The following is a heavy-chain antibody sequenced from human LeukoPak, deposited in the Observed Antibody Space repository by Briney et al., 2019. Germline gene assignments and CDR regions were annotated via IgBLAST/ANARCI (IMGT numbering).Heavy chain of an antibody. CDR1: GFTFSSYS. Sequence: GGSLRLSCAASGFTFSSYSMNWVRQAPGKGLECVSSISSSSSYIYYADSVKGRFTISRDNAKNSLYLQMNSLRAEDTAVYYCARDMPSLRGAFDIWGQGTMVTVSS. D-gene: IGHD2-2*01. CDR2: ISSSSSYI. J-gene: IGHJ3*02. V-gene: IGHV3-21*01. CDR3: ARDMPSLRGAFDI.